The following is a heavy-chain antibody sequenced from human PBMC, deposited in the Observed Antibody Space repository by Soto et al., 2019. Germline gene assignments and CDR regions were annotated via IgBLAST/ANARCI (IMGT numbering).Heavy chain of an antibody. Sequence: PGGSLRLSCAASGFTFSNAWMSWVRQAPGKGLEWVGRIKSKTDGGTTDYAAPVKGRFTISRDDSKNTLYLQMNSLKTEDTAVYYCTTDPTVTTISAFDIWGQGTMVTVSS. CDR2: IKSKTDGGTT. V-gene: IGHV3-15*01. J-gene: IGHJ3*02. CDR3: TTDPTVTTISAFDI. CDR1: GFTFSNAW. D-gene: IGHD4-17*01.